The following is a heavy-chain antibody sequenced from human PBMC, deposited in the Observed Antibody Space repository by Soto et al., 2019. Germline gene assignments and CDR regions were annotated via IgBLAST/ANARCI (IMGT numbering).Heavy chain of an antibody. CDR1: GYTFTSYG. CDR3: ARGIHGNSLGPNYSYYYMDV. Sequence: ASVKVSCKASGYTFTSYGISWVRQAPGQGLEWMGWISAYNGNTNYAQKLQGRVTMTTDTSRSTAYMELRSLRSDDTAVYYWARGIHGNSLGPNYSYYYMDVWGKGTTVTVSS. D-gene: IGHD2-21*01. J-gene: IGHJ6*03. CDR2: ISAYNGNT. V-gene: IGHV1-18*01.